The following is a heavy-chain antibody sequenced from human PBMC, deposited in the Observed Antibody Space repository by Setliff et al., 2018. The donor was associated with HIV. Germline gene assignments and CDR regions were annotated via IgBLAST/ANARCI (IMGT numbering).Heavy chain of an antibody. CDR2: IYYSGNT. V-gene: IGHV4-59*01. J-gene: IGHJ6*04. CDR1: GGPFSSTS. D-gene: IGHD3-16*01. Sequence: LSLTCTVSGGPFSSTSWSWIRQFPGQGLEWIGYIYYSGNTNYNPSLKSRVTISINTSKNRFFLKLNSVTAADTAIYYCARDLHQPGYFYYVDVWGKGTAVTVSS. CDR3: ARDLHQPGYFYYVDV.